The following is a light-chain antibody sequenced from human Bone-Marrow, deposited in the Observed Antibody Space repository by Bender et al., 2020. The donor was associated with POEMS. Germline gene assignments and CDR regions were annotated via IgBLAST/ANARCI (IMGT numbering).Light chain of an antibody. V-gene: IGLV2-23*01. CDR3: CSYAQSSIYVT. CDR2: EGN. J-gene: IGLJ2*01. Sequence: QSALTQPASMSGSPGQSITISCTGLIYDLVSWFQQHPGTAPRLLIYEGNKRPSGISSRFSASKSGNTASLTVSGLQAEDEADYYCCSYAQSSIYVTFGGGTKLTVL. CDR1: IYDL.